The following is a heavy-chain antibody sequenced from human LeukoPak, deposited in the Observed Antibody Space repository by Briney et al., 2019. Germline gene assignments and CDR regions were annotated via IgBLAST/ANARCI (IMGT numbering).Heavy chain of an antibody. CDR1: GGSISSGGYS. CDR2: IYHSGST. V-gene: IGHV4-30-2*01. J-gene: IGHJ5*02. D-gene: IGHD2-2*01. CDR3: ARVVPAASEWFDP. Sequence: TSETLSLTCAVSGGSISSGGYSWSWIRQPPGKGLEWIGYIYHSGSTYYNLSLKSRVTISVDRSKNQFSLKLSSVTAADTAVYYCARVVPAASEWFDPWGQGTLVTVSS.